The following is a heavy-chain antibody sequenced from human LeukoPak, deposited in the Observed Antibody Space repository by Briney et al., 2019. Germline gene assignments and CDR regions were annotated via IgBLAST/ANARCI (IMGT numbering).Heavy chain of an antibody. CDR1: GFTFTNAW. Sequence: PGGSLRLSCSASGFTFTNAWMSWVRQAPGKGLEWVGRIKSKTDGGTTDYAAPVKGRFSISRDDSKNTLYLQTNSLKSEDTAVYYCQGGRFWGQGTLVTVSS. D-gene: IGHD1-26*01. J-gene: IGHJ4*02. CDR2: IKSKTDGGTT. CDR3: QGGRF. V-gene: IGHV3-15*01.